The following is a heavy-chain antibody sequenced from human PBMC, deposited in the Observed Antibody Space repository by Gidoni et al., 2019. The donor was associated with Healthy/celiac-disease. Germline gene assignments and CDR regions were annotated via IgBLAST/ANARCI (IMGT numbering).Heavy chain of an antibody. V-gene: IGHV3-48*01. J-gene: IGHJ4*02. CDR3: ARENSYVDGGYFDY. Sequence: EVQLVESGGGLVQPGGSLRLSCAASGFTFSSYSMNRVRQAPGKGLEWVSYISSSSSTIYYADSVKGRFTISRDNAKNSLYLQMNSLRAEDTAVYYCARENSYVDGGYFDYWGQGTLVTVSS. D-gene: IGHD5-18*01. CDR2: ISSSSSTI. CDR1: GFTFSSYS.